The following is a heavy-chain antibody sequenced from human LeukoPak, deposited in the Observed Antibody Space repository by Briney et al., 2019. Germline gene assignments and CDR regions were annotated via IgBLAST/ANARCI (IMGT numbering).Heavy chain of an antibody. J-gene: IGHJ4*02. CDR1: GGTLSSYA. Sequence: ASVKVSCKASGGTLSSYAISWVRQAPGQGLEWMGGIIPIFGTANCAQKFQGRVTITTDESTSTAYMELSSLRSEDTAVYYCARDRFGSSWSLFDYWGQGTLVTVSS. CDR2: IIPIFGTA. CDR3: ARDRFGSSWSLFDY. V-gene: IGHV1-69*05. D-gene: IGHD6-13*01.